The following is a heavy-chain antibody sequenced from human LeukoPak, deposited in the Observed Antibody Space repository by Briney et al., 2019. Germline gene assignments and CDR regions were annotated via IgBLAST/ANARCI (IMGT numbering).Heavy chain of an antibody. CDR1: GFTFSNYG. V-gene: IGHV3-30*02. CDR3: AKDDGGFFDY. CDR2: IRSDESNK. J-gene: IGHJ4*02. D-gene: IGHD3-16*01. Sequence: GGSLRLSCAASGFTFSNYGMHWVRQAPGKGLEWVAFIRSDESNKYYADSVKGRFTISRDNSKNTLYLQMNSLRAEDTAVYYCAKDDGGFFDYWGQGTLVTVSS.